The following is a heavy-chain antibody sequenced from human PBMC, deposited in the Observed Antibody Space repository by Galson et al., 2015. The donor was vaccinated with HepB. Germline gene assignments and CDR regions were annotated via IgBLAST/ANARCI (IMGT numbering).Heavy chain of an antibody. V-gene: IGHV1-69*13. J-gene: IGHJ6*02. Sequence: SVKVSCKASGGTFSRYAISWVRQAPGQGLEWMGGIIPIFGTANYAQKFQGRVTITADESTSTAYMELSSLRSEDTAVYYCARDERDSGFLTGYYGMDVWGQGTTVTVSS. CDR3: ARDERDSGFLTGYYGMDV. D-gene: IGHD6-19*01. CDR1: GGTFSRYA. CDR2: IIPIFGTA.